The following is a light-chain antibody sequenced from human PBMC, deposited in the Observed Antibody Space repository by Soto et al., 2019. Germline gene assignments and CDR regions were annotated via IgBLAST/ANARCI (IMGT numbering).Light chain of an antibody. CDR1: QSVLYSSNNKNY. J-gene: IGKJ1*01. CDR3: KQYYSTPWP. CDR2: WAS. Sequence: DIVMTQSPDSLAVSLGERATINCKSSQSVLYSSNNKNYLAWYQQKPGQPPKLLIYWASTRESGVPDRFSGSGSGTDFSLTISSLQAEDVAVYYCKQYYSTPWPFGQGTKVEIK. V-gene: IGKV4-1*01.